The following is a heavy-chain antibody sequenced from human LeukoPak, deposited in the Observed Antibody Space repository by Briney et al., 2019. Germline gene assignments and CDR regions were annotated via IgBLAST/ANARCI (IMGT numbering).Heavy chain of an antibody. J-gene: IGHJ6*02. V-gene: IGHV4-34*01. CDR1: GGSLSSYF. Sequence: SETLSLTCTVSGGSLSSYFWSWIRQPPGKGLEWIGEINHSGSTNYNPSLKSRVTISVDTSKNQFSLKLSSVTAADTAVYYCARDRARIAAAGTIVTYGMDVWGQGTTVTVSS. D-gene: IGHD6-13*01. CDR2: INHSGST. CDR3: ARDRARIAAAGTIVTYGMDV.